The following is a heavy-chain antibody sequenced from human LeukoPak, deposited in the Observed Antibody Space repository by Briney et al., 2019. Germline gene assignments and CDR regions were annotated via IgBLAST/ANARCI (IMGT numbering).Heavy chain of an antibody. CDR2: INHSGST. V-gene: IGHV4-34*01. D-gene: IGHD5-18*01. CDR3: ARGVRGYSYGLSR. Sequence: SETLSLTCAVYGGSFSGYYWSWIRQPPGKGLEWIGEINHSGSTNYNPSLKSRVTISVDTSKNQFSLKLSSVTAADTAVYYCARGVRGYSYGLSRWGQGTLVTVSS. J-gene: IGHJ4*02. CDR1: GGSFSGYY.